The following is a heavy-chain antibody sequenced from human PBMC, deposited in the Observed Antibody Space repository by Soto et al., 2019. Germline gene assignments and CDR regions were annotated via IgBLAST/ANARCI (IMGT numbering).Heavy chain of an antibody. J-gene: IGHJ4*02. CDR1: GESFRGFY. Sequence: QVQIQQWGAGLLKPSETLSLTCAVSGESFRGFYWSWIRQPPGKGLEWIGEINHRGLTNYHPTLKSRVTMSVDTSKNQFSLKVNSVTAADTAVYYCARGDQGRGRDDFWSGPRGPFDYWGQGNLVTVSS. CDR3: ARGDQGRGRDDFWSGPRGPFDY. CDR2: INHRGLT. D-gene: IGHD3-3*01. V-gene: IGHV4-34*01.